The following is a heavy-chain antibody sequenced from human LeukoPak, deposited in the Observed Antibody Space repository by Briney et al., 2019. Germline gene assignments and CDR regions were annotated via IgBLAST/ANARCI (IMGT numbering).Heavy chain of an antibody. Sequence: GASVKVSCKASGYTFTGYYMHWVRQAPGQGLEWMGRINPNNGGTNYAQKFQGRVTTTGDTSISTAYMELSSLRSDDTAVYYCTRESGSYHGNDYWGQGTLVTVSS. CDR3: TRESGSYHGNDY. CDR1: GYTFTGYY. D-gene: IGHD1-26*01. J-gene: IGHJ4*02. CDR2: INPNNGGT. V-gene: IGHV1-2*06.